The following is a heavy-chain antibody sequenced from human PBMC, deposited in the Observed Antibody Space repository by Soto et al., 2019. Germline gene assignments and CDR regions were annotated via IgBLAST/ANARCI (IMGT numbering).Heavy chain of an antibody. V-gene: IGHV3-49*03. Sequence: GGSLRLSCTASGFTFGDYAMSWFRQAPGKGLEWVGFIRSKAYGGTTEYAASVKGRFTISRDDSKSIAYLQMNSLKTEDTAVYYCTRGPGYGSSPIDYWGQGTLGTVSS. CDR2: IRSKAYGGTT. D-gene: IGHD6-13*01. J-gene: IGHJ4*02. CDR3: TRGPGYGSSPIDY. CDR1: GFTFGDYA.